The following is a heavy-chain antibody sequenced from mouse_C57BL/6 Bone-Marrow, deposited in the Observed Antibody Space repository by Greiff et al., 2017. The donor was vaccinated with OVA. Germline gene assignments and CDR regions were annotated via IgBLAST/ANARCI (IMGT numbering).Heavy chain of an antibody. J-gene: IGHJ2*01. D-gene: IGHD1-1*01. CDR3: ARDVDYGSSYYFDY. V-gene: IGHV1-22*01. Sequence: EVQLQQSGPELVKPGASVKMSCKASGYTFTDYNMHWVKQSHGKSLEWIGYINPNNGGTSYNQKFKGKATLTVHKSSSTAYMELRSLTSEDSAVYYSARDVDYGSSYYFDYWGQGTTLTVSS. CDR1: GYTFTDYN. CDR2: INPNNGGT.